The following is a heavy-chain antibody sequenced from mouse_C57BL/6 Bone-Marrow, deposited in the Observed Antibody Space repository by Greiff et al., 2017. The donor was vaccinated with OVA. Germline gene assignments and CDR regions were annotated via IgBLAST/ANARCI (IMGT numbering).Heavy chain of an antibody. CDR2: IYPRSGNT. CDR1: GYTFTSYG. J-gene: IGHJ2*01. D-gene: IGHD1-1*01. CDR3: AREGFITPVVADY. Sequence: VQLQQSGAELARPGSSVKLSCKASGYTFTSYGISWVKQRTGQGLEWIGEIYPRSGNTYYNEKFKGKATLTADKSSSTAYMELRSLTSEDSAVYFCAREGFITPVVADYWGQGTTLTVSS. V-gene: IGHV1-81*01.